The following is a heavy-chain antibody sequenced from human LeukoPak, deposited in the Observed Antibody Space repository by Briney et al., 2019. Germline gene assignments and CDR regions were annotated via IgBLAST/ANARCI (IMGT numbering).Heavy chain of an antibody. D-gene: IGHD3-3*01. V-gene: IGHV3-21*01. CDR3: ARDMGVVAAGAFDI. CDR1: GFTFSSYS. CDR2: ISSSSSYI. J-gene: IGHJ3*02. Sequence: GGSLRLSCAASGFTFSSYSMNWVRQAPGKGLEWVSSISSSSSYIYYADSVKGRFTISRDNAKNSLYLQMNSLRAEDTAVYYCARDMGVVAAGAFDIWGQGTMVTVSS.